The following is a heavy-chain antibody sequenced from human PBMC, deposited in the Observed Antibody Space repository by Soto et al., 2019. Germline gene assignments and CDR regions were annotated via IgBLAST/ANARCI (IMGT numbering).Heavy chain of an antibody. Sequence: GASVKVSCKASGYTFTSYGISWVRQAPGQGLEWMGWISAYNGNTNYAQKLQGRVTMTTDTSTSTAYMELRSLRSDDTAVYYCARGGYSSAYYDFWSGYLSPDYFDYWGQGTLVTVSS. V-gene: IGHV1-18*01. J-gene: IGHJ4*02. CDR2: ISAYNGNT. D-gene: IGHD3-3*01. CDR3: ARGGYSSAYYDFWSGYLSPDYFDY. CDR1: GYTFTSYG.